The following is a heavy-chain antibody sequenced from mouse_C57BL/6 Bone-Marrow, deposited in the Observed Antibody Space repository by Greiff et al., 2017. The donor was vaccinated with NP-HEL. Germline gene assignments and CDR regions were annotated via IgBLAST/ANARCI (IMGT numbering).Heavy chain of an antibody. CDR3: ARDLYGSSYRYYAMDY. V-gene: IGHV7-1*01. J-gene: IGHJ4*01. Sequence: EVQGVESGGGLVQSGRSLRLSCATSGFTFSDFYMEWVRQAPGKGLEWIAASRNKANDYTTEYSASVKGRFIVSRDTSQSILYLQMNALRAEDTAIYYCARDLYGSSYRYYAMDYWGQGTSVTVSS. CDR1: GFTFSDFY. CDR2: SRNKANDYTT. D-gene: IGHD1-1*01.